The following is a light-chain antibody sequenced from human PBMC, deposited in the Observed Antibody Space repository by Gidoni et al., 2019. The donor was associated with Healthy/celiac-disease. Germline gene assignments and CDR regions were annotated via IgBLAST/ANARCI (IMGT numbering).Light chain of an antibody. Sequence: DIVMTQSPDSLAGSLGERATINCKSGPGVLYSANNKNYLAWYQQKPGQPPKLLIYWASTRESGVPDRFSGSGSGTDFTLTISSLQAEDVAVYYCQQYYSTPLTFGGGTKVEIK. CDR2: WAS. CDR3: QQYYSTPLT. V-gene: IGKV4-1*01. CDR1: PGVLYSANNKNY. J-gene: IGKJ4*01.